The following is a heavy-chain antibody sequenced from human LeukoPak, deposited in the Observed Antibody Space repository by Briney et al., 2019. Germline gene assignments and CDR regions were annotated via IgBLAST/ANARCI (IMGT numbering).Heavy chain of an antibody. CDR3: ARHFTMIRGASFYWFDP. D-gene: IGHD3-22*01. CDR2: ISSSGSTI. Sequence: GGSLRLSCAASGFTFSSYAMSWVRQAPGKGLEWVSYISSSGSTIYYADSVKGRFTISRDNAKNSLYLQMNSLRAEDTAVYYCARHFTMIRGASFYWFDPWGQGTLVTVSS. V-gene: IGHV3-48*04. CDR1: GFTFSSYA. J-gene: IGHJ5*02.